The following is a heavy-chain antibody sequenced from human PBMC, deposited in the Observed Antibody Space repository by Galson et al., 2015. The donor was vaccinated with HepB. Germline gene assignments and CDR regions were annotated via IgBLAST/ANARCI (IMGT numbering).Heavy chain of an antibody. D-gene: IGHD1-26*01. CDR3: ARGRGRYYYYYGMDV. V-gene: IGHV1-2*02. Sequence: SVKVSCKASGYTFTGYYMHWVRQAPGQGLEWMGWINPNSGGTNYAQKFQGRVTMTRDTSISTAYMELSRLRSDDTAVYYCARGRGRYYYYYGMDVWGQGTTVTVSS. CDR2: INPNSGGT. CDR1: GYTFTGYY. J-gene: IGHJ6*02.